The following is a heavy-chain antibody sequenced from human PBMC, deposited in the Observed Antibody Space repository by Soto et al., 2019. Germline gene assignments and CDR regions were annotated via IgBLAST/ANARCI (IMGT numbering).Heavy chain of an antibody. J-gene: IGHJ5*02. V-gene: IGHV7-4-1*01. D-gene: IGHD3-10*01. CDR2: INTNTGNP. Sequence: SSVKVSCKASGYTFTSYAMNWVRQAPGQGLEWMGWINTNTGNPTYAQGFTGRFVFSLDTSVSTAYLQICSLKAEDTAVYYCARGDLWSGELLYLHNWCDPWGQGTLVTVCS. CDR3: ARGDLWSGELLYLHNWCDP. CDR1: GYTFTSYA.